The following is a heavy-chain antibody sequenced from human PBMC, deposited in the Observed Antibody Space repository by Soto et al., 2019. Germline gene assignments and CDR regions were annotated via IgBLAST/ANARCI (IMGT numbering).Heavy chain of an antibody. V-gene: IGHV1-69*02. J-gene: IGHJ4*02. D-gene: IGHD5-12*01. CDR1: GGTFSSYT. CDR3: ATLAHSGYVHFDY. Sequence: QVQLVQSGAEVKKPGSSVKVSCKASGGTFSSYTISWVRQAPGQGLEWMGRIIPILGIANYAQKFQGRVTITADKSTSTAYMELSSLRSEDTAVYYCATLAHSGYVHFDYWGQGTLVTVSS. CDR2: IIPILGIA.